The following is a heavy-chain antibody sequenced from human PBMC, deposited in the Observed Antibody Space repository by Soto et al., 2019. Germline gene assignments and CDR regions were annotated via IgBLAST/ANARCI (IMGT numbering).Heavy chain of an antibody. CDR2: IDPSDSYT. D-gene: IGHD1-26*01. CDR1: GYSFTSYW. V-gene: IGHV5-10-1*01. J-gene: IGHJ6*02. Sequence: GESLKISCKGSGYSFTSYWISWVRQMPGKGLEWMGRIDPSDSYTNYSPSFQGHATISAGKSISTAYLQWSSLKASDTAMYYWARQDVVGATHYDYYGMDVWGQRTTVTVSS. CDR3: ARQDVVGATHYDYYGMDV.